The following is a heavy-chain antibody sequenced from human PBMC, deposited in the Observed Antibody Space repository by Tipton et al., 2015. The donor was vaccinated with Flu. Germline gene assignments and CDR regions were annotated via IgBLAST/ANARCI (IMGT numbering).Heavy chain of an antibody. CDR2: MYHSGDT. CDR3: AKDPGPTCDTTTCYIDY. V-gene: IGHV4-59*01. D-gene: IGHD2/OR15-2a*01. Sequence: TLSLTCTVSGASISTYYWSWIRQAPGKGLEWIGCMYHSGDTKYLPSLKSRVTMSLDTSKNEFSLKLTSVTAADTAVYYCAKDPGPTCDTTTCYIDYWGQGILVTVSS. CDR1: GASISTYY. J-gene: IGHJ4*02.